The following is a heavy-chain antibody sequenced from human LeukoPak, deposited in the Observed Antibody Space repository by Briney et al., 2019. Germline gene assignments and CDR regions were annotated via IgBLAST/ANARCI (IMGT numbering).Heavy chain of an antibody. V-gene: IGHV4-61*02. J-gene: IGHJ4*02. CDR3: ARADILTGYCLY. CDR1: GGSISSGSYY. Sequence: PSETLSLTCTVSGGSISSGSYYWSWIRQPAGKGLEWIGRIYTSGSTNYNPSLKSRVTISVDTSKNQFSLKLSSVTAADTAVYYCARADILTGYCLYWGQGTLVTVSS. D-gene: IGHD3-9*01. CDR2: IYTSGST.